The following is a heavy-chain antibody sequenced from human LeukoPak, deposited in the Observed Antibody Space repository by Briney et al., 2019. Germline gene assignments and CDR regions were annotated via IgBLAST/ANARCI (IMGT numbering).Heavy chain of an antibody. J-gene: IGHJ4*02. V-gene: IGHV4-59*12. CDR2: IYYSGST. Sequence: SETLSLTCTVSGGSISTYYWSWIRQPPGKGLEWIAYIYYSGSTNYNPSLKSRVTISVDTSKNQFSLKLSSVTAADTAVYYCARTGYGDYRYFDYWGQGTLVTVSS. CDR1: GGSISTYY. D-gene: IGHD4-17*01. CDR3: ARTGYGDYRYFDY.